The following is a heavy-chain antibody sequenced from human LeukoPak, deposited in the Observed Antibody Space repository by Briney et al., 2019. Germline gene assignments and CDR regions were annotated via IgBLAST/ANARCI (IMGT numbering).Heavy chain of an antibody. D-gene: IGHD5-12*01. CDR3: ARGYGGAPYYYYGMDV. Sequence: SVKVSCKASGGTFSSYAISWVRQAPGQGLEWMGGIIPIFGTANYTQKFQGRVTITADESTSTAYMELSSLRSEDTAVYYCARGYGGAPYYYYGMDVWGQGTTVTVSS. CDR2: IIPIFGTA. V-gene: IGHV1-69*01. J-gene: IGHJ6*02. CDR1: GGTFSSYA.